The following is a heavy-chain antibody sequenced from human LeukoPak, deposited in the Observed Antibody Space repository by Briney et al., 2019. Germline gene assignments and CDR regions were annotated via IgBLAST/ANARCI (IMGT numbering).Heavy chain of an antibody. D-gene: IGHD6-25*01. Sequence: PGGSLRLSCAASGFTFSSFAMNWVRQAPGKGLEWVSTISGSGGSTYYADSVKGRFIFSRDNSKNTLYLQMNSLGAEDTAVYYCAKHGRLPRYYYYYMDVWGKGTTVTVSS. CDR3: AKHGRLPRYYYYYMDV. J-gene: IGHJ6*03. CDR2: ISGSGGST. CDR1: GFTFSSFA. V-gene: IGHV3-23*01.